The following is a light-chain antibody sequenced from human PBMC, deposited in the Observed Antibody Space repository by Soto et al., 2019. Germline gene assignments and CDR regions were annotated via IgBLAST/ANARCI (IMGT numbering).Light chain of an antibody. CDR1: SSNLGSYNF. CDR3: CSCAGDRTCV. J-gene: IGLJ1*01. Sequence: QSALTQPASVSGSPGQSITISCTGTSSNLGSYNFFSWYQQHPGKAPKLMIYEGTQRPSGVSNRFSGSKSGNTASLTISGLQAEDEAVYYCCSCAGDRTCVFGTGTKLTVL. CDR2: EGT. V-gene: IGLV2-23*01.